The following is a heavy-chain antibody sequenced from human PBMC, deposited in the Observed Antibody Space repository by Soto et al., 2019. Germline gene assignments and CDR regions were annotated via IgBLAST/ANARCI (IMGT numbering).Heavy chain of an antibody. CDR2: ISSSGITI. CDR1: GFTFSNYE. D-gene: IGHD3-16*01. V-gene: IGHV3-48*03. CDR3: ATYPWGSSIDY. Sequence: SLRLSCAASGFTFSNYEMIWVRQAPGKGLEWVSYISSSGITIYYADSLKGRFTISRDNAKNSLYLRMNSLRAEDTAVYYCATYPWGSSIDYWGQGTLVTVSS. J-gene: IGHJ4*02.